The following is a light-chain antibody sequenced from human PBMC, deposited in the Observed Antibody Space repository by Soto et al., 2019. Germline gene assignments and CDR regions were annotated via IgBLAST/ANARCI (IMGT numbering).Light chain of an antibody. Sequence: QSVLTQPPSLSGAPGQRVTISCTGSGSNIGAPYDVHWYQHLPGAAPKLLIYGSTNRPSGVPGRFSGSKSGISASLAITGLQAEDEADYYCQSYDSSLSGYVFGAGTNVTVL. J-gene: IGLJ1*01. CDR1: GSNIGAPYD. V-gene: IGLV1-40*01. CDR3: QSYDSSLSGYV. CDR2: GST.